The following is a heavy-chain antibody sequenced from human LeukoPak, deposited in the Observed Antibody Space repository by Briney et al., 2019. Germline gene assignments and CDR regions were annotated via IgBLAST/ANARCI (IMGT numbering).Heavy chain of an antibody. CDR1: GYSISSGYY. Sequence: SETLSLTCTVSGYSISSGYYWGWIRQPPGKGLEWIGSIYHSGSTYYNPSLKSRVTISVDTSKNQFSLNLSSVTAADTAVYYCARGFYSASSFDYWGQGTLVTVSS. CDR3: ARGFYSASSFDY. J-gene: IGHJ4*02. CDR2: IYHSGST. D-gene: IGHD2-21*01. V-gene: IGHV4-38-2*02.